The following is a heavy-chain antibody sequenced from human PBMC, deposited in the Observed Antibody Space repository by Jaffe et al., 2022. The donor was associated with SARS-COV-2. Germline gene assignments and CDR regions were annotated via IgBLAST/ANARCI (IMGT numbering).Heavy chain of an antibody. Sequence: EVQLLESGGGLGQPGGSLRLSCAASGFTFSSYAMSWVRQAPGKGLEWVSTISGSGNIANYADSVKGRFTIARDSSKNTLYLQMNSLRGEDTAIYYCAKSGARNRDWFDPWGQGTLVTVSS. CDR2: ISGSGNIA. J-gene: IGHJ5*02. V-gene: IGHV3-23*01. D-gene: IGHD1-26*01. CDR1: GFTFSSYA. CDR3: AKSGARNRDWFDP.